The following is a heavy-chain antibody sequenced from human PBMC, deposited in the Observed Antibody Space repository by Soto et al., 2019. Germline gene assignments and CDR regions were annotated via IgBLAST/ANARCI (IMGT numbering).Heavy chain of an antibody. CDR3: ARGVDSWSGYLF. V-gene: IGHV4-34*01. J-gene: IGHJ4*02. CDR1: VGSVDGYY. Sequence: SETLSLTCALYVGSVDGYYWSWIRQSPGKGLEWIGEIHHSGSTKYNPSLKSRVSLSVDTSTKQFSLKLTSVIAADRGVYYCARGVDSWSGYLFWGQGTPVTVSS. D-gene: IGHD3-3*01. CDR2: IHHSGST.